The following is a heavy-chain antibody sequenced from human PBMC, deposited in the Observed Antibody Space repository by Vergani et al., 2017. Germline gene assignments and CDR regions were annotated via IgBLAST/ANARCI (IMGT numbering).Heavy chain of an antibody. D-gene: IGHD3-9*01. Sequence: EVQLLESGGGLVQPGGSLRLSCAASGFTFSSYAMSWVRQAPGKGLEWVSVIYSGGSSTYYADSVKGRFTISRDNSKNTLYLQMNSLRAEDTAVYYCAKGASYYDILTTFDYWGQGTLVTVSS. CDR2: IYSGGSST. CDR3: AKGASYYDILTTFDY. V-gene: IGHV3-23*03. J-gene: IGHJ4*02. CDR1: GFTFSSYA.